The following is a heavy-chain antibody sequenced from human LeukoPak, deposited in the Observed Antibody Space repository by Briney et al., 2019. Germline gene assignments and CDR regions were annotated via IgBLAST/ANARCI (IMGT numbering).Heavy chain of an antibody. D-gene: IGHD3-16*01. Sequence: SETLPLTCAVYGGSFSGYYWSWIRQPPGKGLECIGEINHSGSTNYNPSLKSRVTISVDTSKNQFSLKLSSVTAADTAVYYCARSVRYAYKVIDYWGQGTLVTVSS. J-gene: IGHJ4*02. CDR3: ARSVRYAYKVIDY. CDR2: INHSGST. CDR1: GGSFSGYY. V-gene: IGHV4-34*01.